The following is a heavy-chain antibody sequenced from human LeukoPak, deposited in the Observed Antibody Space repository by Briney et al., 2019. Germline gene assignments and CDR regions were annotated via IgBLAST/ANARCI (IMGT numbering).Heavy chain of an antibody. CDR2: IYNDGSRT. CDR1: GFPFSSYW. V-gene: IGHV3-74*01. D-gene: IGHD6-13*01. J-gene: IGHJ5*02. CDR3: ASPIAAAGTFGSP. Sequence: GGSLRLSCAASGFPFSSYWMHWVRQAPGKGLLWVSRIYNDGSRTTYADSVRGRFTISRDISKSTLYLQMNSLRPEDTAVYYCASPIAAAGTFGSPWGQGTLVTVSS.